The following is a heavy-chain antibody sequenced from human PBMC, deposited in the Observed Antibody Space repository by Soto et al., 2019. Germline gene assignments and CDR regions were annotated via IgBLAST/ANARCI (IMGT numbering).Heavy chain of an antibody. Sequence: QVQLQQWGAGLLKPSETLSLTCAVYGGSFSGYYWSWIRQPPGKGLEWIGEINHSGSTNYNPSLKSRVTISVDTSKSQFSLKLSSVTAADTAVYYCARAMGVTPTYYYYGLDVWGQGTTVTVSS. V-gene: IGHV4-34*01. CDR2: INHSGST. D-gene: IGHD1-26*01. J-gene: IGHJ6*02. CDR1: GGSFSGYY. CDR3: ARAMGVTPTYYYYGLDV.